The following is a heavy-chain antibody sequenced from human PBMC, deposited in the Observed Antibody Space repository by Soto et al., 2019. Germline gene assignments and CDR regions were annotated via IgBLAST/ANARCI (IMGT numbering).Heavy chain of an antibody. CDR2: IKGDGSEK. CDR3: ARARLH. CDR1: GFTFGAFW. Sequence: EVHLVESGGGLVQPGGSLRLSCAASGFTFGAFWMSWVRQAPGKGPEWVASIKGDGSEKYYVDSVKGRFTISRDNANNSLYLQMNLLRPEDVAVYYCARARLHGGQGTLVTVSA. J-gene: IGHJ4*02. V-gene: IGHV3-7*05.